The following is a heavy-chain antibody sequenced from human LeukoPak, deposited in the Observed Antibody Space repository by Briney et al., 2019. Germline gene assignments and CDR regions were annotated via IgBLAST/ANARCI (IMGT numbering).Heavy chain of an antibody. CDR1: GITFNSYS. CDR2: ISSSSSYI. Sequence: GSLKLSCSASGITFNSYSMKWVRQAPGKGVGWVSSISSSSSYIYYADSVKGRFTISRDNAKNSLYLQMNSLRAEDTAVYYCAKEDYFNSGSYPGHWGQGTLVTVSS. J-gene: IGHJ4*02. CDR3: AKEDYFNSGSYPGH. V-gene: IGHV3-21*01. D-gene: IGHD3-10*01.